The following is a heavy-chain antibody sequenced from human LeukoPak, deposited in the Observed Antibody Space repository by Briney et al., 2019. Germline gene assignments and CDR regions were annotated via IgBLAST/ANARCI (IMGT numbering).Heavy chain of an antibody. Sequence: GGSLRLSCAASGFTFSSYSMNWVRQAPGKGLEWVSSISSSSSYIYYADFVKGRFTISRDNARNSLFLQMSSLRGDDTAVYYCVRGDSRDFWGQGTLVTVSS. V-gene: IGHV3-21*01. CDR1: GFTFSSYS. CDR2: ISSSSSYI. J-gene: IGHJ4*02. D-gene: IGHD6-13*01. CDR3: VRGDSRDF.